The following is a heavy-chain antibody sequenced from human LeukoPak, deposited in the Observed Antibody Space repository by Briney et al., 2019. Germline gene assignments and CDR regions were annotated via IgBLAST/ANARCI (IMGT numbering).Heavy chain of an antibody. Sequence: SETLSLTCAVYGGSFSGYYWSWIRQPPGKGLEWIGEINHSGSTNYNPSLKSRVTISVDTSKNQFSLKLSSVTAADTAVYYCARVPYGYCSGGSCYSTERHDAFDIWGQGTMVTVSS. V-gene: IGHV4-34*01. D-gene: IGHD2-15*01. CDR3: ARVPYGYCSGGSCYSTERHDAFDI. CDR1: GGSFSGYY. J-gene: IGHJ3*02. CDR2: INHSGST.